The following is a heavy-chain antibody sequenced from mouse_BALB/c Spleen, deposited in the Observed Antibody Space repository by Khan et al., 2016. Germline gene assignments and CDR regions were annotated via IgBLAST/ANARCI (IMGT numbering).Heavy chain of an antibody. J-gene: IGHJ4*01. CDR3: ASYRYGYAMVY. V-gene: IGHV5-17*02. Sequence: EVELVESGGGLVQPGGSRKLSCAASGFTFSSFGMHWVRQAPEKGLEWVAYISSGSSTIYYADTVKGRITISRDNPKNTLFLQMTSLRPEDTAMYFCASYRYGYAMVYWGQGTSVTVSS. D-gene: IGHD2-14*01. CDR1: GFTFSSFG. CDR2: ISSGSSTI.